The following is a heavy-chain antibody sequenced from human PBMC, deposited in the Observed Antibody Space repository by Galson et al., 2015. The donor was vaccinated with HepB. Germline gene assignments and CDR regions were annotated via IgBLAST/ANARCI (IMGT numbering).Heavy chain of an antibody. V-gene: IGHV4-39*01. Sequence: SETLSLTCTVSGGSISSSSYYWGWIRQPPGKGLEWIGSIYYSGSTYYNPSLKSRVTISVDTSKNQFSLKLSSVTAADTAVYYCATYHIRGVIENFDYWGQGTLVTVSS. J-gene: IGHJ4*02. D-gene: IGHD3-10*01. CDR1: GGSISSSSYY. CDR2: IYYSGST. CDR3: ATYHIRGVIENFDY.